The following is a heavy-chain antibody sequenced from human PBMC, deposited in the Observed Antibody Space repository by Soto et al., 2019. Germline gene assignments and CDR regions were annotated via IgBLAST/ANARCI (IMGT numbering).Heavy chain of an antibody. CDR1: GYTFTSYG. J-gene: IGHJ4*02. Sequence: QVQLVQSGAEVKKPGASVKVSCKASGYTFTSYGISWVRQAPGQGLGWMGWISAHNGNTNYAQKLQGRVTMTTDTSTSTAYMELRSLRSVDKAVYYCARDIGVVVAATTDYWGQGTLVTVSS. CDR2: ISAHNGNT. CDR3: ARDIGVVVAATTDY. V-gene: IGHV1-18*01. D-gene: IGHD2-15*01.